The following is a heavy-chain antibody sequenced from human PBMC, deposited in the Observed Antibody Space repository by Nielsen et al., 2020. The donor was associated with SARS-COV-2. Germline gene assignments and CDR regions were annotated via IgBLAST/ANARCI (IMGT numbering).Heavy chain of an antibody. Sequence: GESLKISCVASGFTLHHYVVHWVRQAPGQGLVWVSRINPSGSGTAYADSVKGRFAVSRDNAENTVVLQIHSLRVEDTAVYYCAGGADFWSGTQKYYMDVWGKGTTVTVSS. CDR1: GFTLHHYV. D-gene: IGHD3-3*01. V-gene: IGHV3-74*01. CDR2: INPSGSGT. CDR3: AGGADFWSGTQKYYMDV. J-gene: IGHJ6*03.